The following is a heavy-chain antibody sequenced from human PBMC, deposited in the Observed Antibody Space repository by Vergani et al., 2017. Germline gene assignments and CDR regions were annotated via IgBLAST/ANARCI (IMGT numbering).Heavy chain of an antibody. D-gene: IGHD1-1*01. CDR1: GFTFSSYW. Sequence: EVQLVESGGGLVQSGGSLRLSCAASGFTFSSYWMSWVRQAPGKGLEWVANIKQDGSEKYYVDSVKGRFTISRDNAKNSLYLQMNSLRAEDTAVYYCARDFLTRVTTLDYYYMGVWGKGTTVTVSS. J-gene: IGHJ6*03. CDR3: ARDFLTRVTTLDYYYMGV. CDR2: IKQDGSEK. V-gene: IGHV3-7*01.